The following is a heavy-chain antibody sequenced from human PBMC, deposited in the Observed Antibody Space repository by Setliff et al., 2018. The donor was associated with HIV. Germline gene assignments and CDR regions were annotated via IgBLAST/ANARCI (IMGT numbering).Heavy chain of an antibody. V-gene: IGHV1-69*05. D-gene: IGHD3-9*01. J-gene: IGHJ4*02. Sequence: GASVKVSCKASGGTFSSYAINWVRQAPGQGLEWMGGIIPIFGTANYAQKFQGRVTITTDESTSTTYLELSSLRSEDTAVYYCARVPHLGYYDILTGYTDYWGQGTLVTVSS. CDR1: GGTFSSYA. CDR3: ARVPHLGYYDILTGYTDY. CDR2: IIPIFGTA.